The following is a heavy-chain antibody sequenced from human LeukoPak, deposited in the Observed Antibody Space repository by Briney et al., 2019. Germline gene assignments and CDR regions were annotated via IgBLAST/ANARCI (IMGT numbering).Heavy chain of an antibody. Sequence: GASVKVSCKASGGTFSSYAISWVRQAPGQGLEWMGGIIPIFGTANYAQKFQGRVTITADESTSTAYMELSSLRSEDTAVYYCVSWWPLSPGYWGQGTLVTVSS. J-gene: IGHJ4*02. CDR3: VSWWPLSPGY. V-gene: IGHV1-69*13. CDR2: IIPIFGTA. CDR1: GGTFSSYA. D-gene: IGHD2-15*01.